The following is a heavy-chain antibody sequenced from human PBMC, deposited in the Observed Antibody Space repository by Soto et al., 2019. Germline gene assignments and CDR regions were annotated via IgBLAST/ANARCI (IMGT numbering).Heavy chain of an antibody. CDR3: ARSQGGSSSLAIYYYYYYGMDV. V-gene: IGHV1-69*01. D-gene: IGHD2-15*01. J-gene: IGHJ6*02. Sequence: QVQLVQSGAEVKKPGSSVKVSCKAPGGTFSTYAISWVRQAPGQGLEWMGGAIPIFGTPKYAQKFQGRVTITADESTSTGYMELRSLRSEDTAVYYCARSQGGSSSLAIYYYYYYGMDVWGQGTTVTVSS. CDR1: GGTFSTYA. CDR2: AIPIFGTP.